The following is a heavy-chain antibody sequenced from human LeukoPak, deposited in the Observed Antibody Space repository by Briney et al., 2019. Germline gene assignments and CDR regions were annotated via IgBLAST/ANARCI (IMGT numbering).Heavy chain of an antibody. CDR3: AKVRSIAAAEAIDY. J-gene: IGHJ4*02. CDR2: VSGTGGST. V-gene: IGHV3-23*01. CDR1: GCTFSSYA. D-gene: IGHD6-13*01. Sequence: PGWSLRLSCVASGCTFSSYAMSWVRQAPGKGLDGVSDVSGTGGSTYYADSVKGRFTISRDNSKNTLYLQMNSLRAEATAVYYCAKVRSIAAAEAIDYWGQGTLVTVSS.